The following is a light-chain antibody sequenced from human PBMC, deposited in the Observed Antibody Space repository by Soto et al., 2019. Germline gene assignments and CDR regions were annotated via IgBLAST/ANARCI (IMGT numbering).Light chain of an antibody. CDR3: QQYGSSPGT. V-gene: IGKV3-20*01. J-gene: IGKJ1*01. Sequence: DILFTPAPGTLSLSPGARATLSCRASQSVSSSYLAWYQQKPGQAPKLLIFGASIRATDIPDRFSGSGSGTDFTLTISRLEPEDFAVYYCQQYGSSPGTFGQGTKVDIK. CDR2: GAS. CDR1: QSVSSSY.